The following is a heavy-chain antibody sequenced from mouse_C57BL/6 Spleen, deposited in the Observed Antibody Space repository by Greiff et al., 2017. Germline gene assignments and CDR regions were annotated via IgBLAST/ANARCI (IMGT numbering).Heavy chain of an antibody. CDR2: IYPGNSDT. J-gene: IGHJ4*01. Sequence: VQLKQSGTVLARPGASVKMSCKTSGYTFTSYWMHWVKQRPGQGLEWIGAIYPGNSDTSYNQKFKGKAKLTAVTSASTAYMELSSLTNEDSAVYYCAIMLTAGEGSDAMDYWGQGNSVTVSS. V-gene: IGHV1-5*01. CDR1: GYTFTSYW. D-gene: IGHD1-1*01. CDR3: AIMLTAGEGSDAMDY.